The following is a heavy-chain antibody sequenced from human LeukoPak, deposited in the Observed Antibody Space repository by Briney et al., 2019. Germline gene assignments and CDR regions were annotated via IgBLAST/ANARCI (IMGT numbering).Heavy chain of an antibody. D-gene: IGHD3-22*01. J-gene: IGHJ4*02. CDR1: GGSFSGYY. V-gene: IGHV4-34*01. CDR3: ARGIPDYYDSSGLGY. CDR2: INHNGST. Sequence: SETLSLTCAVCGGSFSGYYWSWIRQPPGKGLEWIGEINHNGSTKYNPSLKSRVTISVDTSKDQLSLKLSSVTAADTAVYYCARGIPDYYDSSGLGYWGQGTLVTVSS.